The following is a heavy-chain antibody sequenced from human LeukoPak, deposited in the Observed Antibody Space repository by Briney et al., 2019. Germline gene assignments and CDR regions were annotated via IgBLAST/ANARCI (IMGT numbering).Heavy chain of an antibody. J-gene: IGHJ4*02. CDR3: ARGRTTVVSPTFDY. Sequence: SETLSLTCAVYGGSFSGYYWSWIRQPPGKGLEWIGEINHSGSTNYNPSLKSRVTISVDTSKNQFSLKLSSVTAADTAVYYCARGRTTVVSPTFDYRGQGTLVTVSS. CDR2: INHSGST. CDR1: GGSFSGYY. D-gene: IGHD4-23*01. V-gene: IGHV4-34*01.